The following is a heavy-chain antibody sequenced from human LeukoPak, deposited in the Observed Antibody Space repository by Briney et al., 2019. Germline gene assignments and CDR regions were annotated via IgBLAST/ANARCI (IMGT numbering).Heavy chain of an antibody. V-gene: IGHV1-18*01. CDR1: GYTFTSYG. J-gene: IGHJ4*02. D-gene: IGHD3-9*01. CDR2: VSTYNGNT. CDR3: ARDRATLRGNNYDLLTGYYTGWDY. Sequence: GASVKVSCKASGYTFTSYGISWVRQAPGQGLEWVGWVSTYNGNTNYAQNLQGRVTMTTDRSTSTAYMELRSLTSDDTAVYYCARDRATLRGNNYDLLTGYYTGWDYWAQGTLVSVSS.